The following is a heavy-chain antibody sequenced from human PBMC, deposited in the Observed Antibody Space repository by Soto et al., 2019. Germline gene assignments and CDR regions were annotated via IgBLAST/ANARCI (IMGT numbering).Heavy chain of an antibody. D-gene: IGHD3-16*01. CDR2: INTYTGNT. J-gene: IGHJ6*02. CDR3: AMVDVYVTPSPQDV. Sequence: QVQLVQSGAEVKNPGASVKVSCKASGYTCTRYGIAWARQAPGQGLAWMGWINTYTGNTNYAQNVQGRITLTTDTSTSTAYMELRSLRSNDTAIYYCAMVDVYVTPSPQDVWGQGTAVIVSS. CDR1: GYTCTRYG. V-gene: IGHV1-18*01.